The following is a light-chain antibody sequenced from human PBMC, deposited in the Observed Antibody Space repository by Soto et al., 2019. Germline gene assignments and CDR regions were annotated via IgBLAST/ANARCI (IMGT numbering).Light chain of an antibody. CDR1: QSISIY. Sequence: DIQMTQSPSSLSASVGDRVTITCRASQSISIYLNWYQRTPGKAPKLLIYGASTLQSGVPSRFSGSGSGTDFTLTISSLQPEDFATYYCQQTSSPPWTFGQGTKVEIK. CDR2: GAS. CDR3: QQTSSPPWT. V-gene: IGKV1-39*01. J-gene: IGKJ1*01.